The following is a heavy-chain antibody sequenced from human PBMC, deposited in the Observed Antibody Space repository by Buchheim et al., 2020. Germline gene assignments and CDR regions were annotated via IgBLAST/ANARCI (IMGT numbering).Heavy chain of an antibody. D-gene: IGHD3-10*01. CDR2: ISYDGSNK. CDR1: GFTFSSYA. J-gene: IGHJ6*02. CDR3: AIVRGYYGSGSTDV. Sequence: QVQLVESGGGVVQPGRSLRLSCAASGFTFSSYAMHWVRQAPGKGLEWVAVISYDGSNKYYADSVKGRFTISRDNSKNTLYLQMNSLRAEDTAVYYCAIVRGYYGSGSTDVWGQGT. V-gene: IGHV3-30-3*01.